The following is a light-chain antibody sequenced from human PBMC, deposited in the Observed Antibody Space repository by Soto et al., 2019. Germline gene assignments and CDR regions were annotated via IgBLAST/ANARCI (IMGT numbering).Light chain of an antibody. J-gene: IGKJ1*01. Sequence: EILMTQSPATLSVSPGERATLSCRASQSVSSNLAWYQQKPGQAPRLLIYGASTRATGIPARFSGSGSGTEFTLTINSLQPEDFAVYYCQQYNNWPPGTFGRGTKVDIK. V-gene: IGKV3-15*01. CDR2: GAS. CDR3: QQYNNWPPGT. CDR1: QSVSSN.